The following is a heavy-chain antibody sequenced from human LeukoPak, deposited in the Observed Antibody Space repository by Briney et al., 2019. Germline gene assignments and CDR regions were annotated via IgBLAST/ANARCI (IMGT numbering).Heavy chain of an antibody. Sequence: GGSLRLSCAASGFTFSSYLMHWVRQAPGKGLEGVALISHDGTNKNHADSVKGRFTISRDNSNNTLYLQMNSLRPEDTAVYYCARGPGALDYWGQGTLVTVSS. CDR2: ISHDGTNK. J-gene: IGHJ4*02. CDR1: GFTFSSYL. D-gene: IGHD2-2*01. V-gene: IGHV3-30*04. CDR3: ARGPGALDY.